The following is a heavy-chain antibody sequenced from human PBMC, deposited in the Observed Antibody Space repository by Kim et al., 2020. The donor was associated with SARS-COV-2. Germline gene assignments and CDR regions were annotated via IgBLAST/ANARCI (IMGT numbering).Heavy chain of an antibody. V-gene: IGHV3-15*01. CDR3: TTLNWFDP. CDR2: VRSNTDGGAR. Sequence: GGSLRLSCAASGFIFSDAWMSWVRQAPGRGLEWVARVRSNTDGGARDYAAAVKGRFTISRDDSKNMVYLEMNSLKTEDSAIYYCTTLNWFDPWGQGTRVTVSS. J-gene: IGHJ5*02. CDR1: GFIFSDAW.